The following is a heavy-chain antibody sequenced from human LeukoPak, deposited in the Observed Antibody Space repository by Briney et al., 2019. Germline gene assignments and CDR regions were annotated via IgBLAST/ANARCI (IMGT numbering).Heavy chain of an antibody. D-gene: IGHD6-13*01. Sequence: ASVKVSCKASGYTFTSSDINWGRHATGQGLECMGWMNPNSGKTDYEQEFQGRVTMTRNTAISTAYMEMSSLRSEDTAVYYCARGLRGGIAAAGSDPYYYYYMDVWGKGTTVTVSS. V-gene: IGHV1-8*01. CDR1: GYTFTSSD. CDR2: MNPNSGKT. CDR3: ARGLRGGIAAAGSDPYYYYYMDV. J-gene: IGHJ6*03.